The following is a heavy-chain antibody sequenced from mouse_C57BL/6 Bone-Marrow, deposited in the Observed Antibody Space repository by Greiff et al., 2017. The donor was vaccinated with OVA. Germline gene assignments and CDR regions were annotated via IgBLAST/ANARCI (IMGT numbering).Heavy chain of an antibody. D-gene: IGHD2-4*01. Sequence: EVQVVESGGGLVKPGGSLKLSCAASGFSFNTYAMNWVRQAPGKGLEWVARIRSKSNNYATYYADSVKDRFTISRDDSESMLYLQMNNLKTEDTAMYYCVSPSDYTWFAYWGQGTLVTVSA. V-gene: IGHV10-1*01. CDR1: GFSFNTYA. CDR3: VSPSDYTWFAY. CDR2: IRSKSNNYAT. J-gene: IGHJ3*01.